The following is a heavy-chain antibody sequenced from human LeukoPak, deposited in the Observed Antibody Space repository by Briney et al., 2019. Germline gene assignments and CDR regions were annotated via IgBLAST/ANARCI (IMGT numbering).Heavy chain of an antibody. CDR3: AKDGYCSGGSCYANFFDR. D-gene: IGHD2-15*01. CDR2: ISSDGSKE. CDR1: GFSFLHYG. V-gene: IGHV3-30*18. J-gene: IGHJ4*02. Sequence: GRSLRLSCAASGFSFLHYGMHWVPEAPGKGLEWGAFISSDGSKEYYADSAKGRFTISRDNSKNTLYLHVNSPRAEDTAVFFCAKDGYCSGGSCYANFFDRWGQGTLVTVSS.